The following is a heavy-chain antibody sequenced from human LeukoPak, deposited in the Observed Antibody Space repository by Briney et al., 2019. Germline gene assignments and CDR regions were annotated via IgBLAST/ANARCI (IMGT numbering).Heavy chain of an antibody. V-gene: IGHV4-31*03. Sequence: SETLSLTCTVSGGSISSGGYYWSWIRQHPGKGLEWIGYIYYSGSTYYNPSLKSRATISVDTSKNQFSLKLSSVTAADTAVYYCASTKINYDSSGYRYWYFDLWGRGTLVTVSS. D-gene: IGHD3-22*01. J-gene: IGHJ2*01. CDR3: ASTKINYDSSGYRYWYFDL. CDR1: GGSISSGGYY. CDR2: IYYSGST.